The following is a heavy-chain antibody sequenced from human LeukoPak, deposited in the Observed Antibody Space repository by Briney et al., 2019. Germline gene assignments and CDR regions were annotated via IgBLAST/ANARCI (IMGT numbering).Heavy chain of an antibody. J-gene: IGHJ4*02. Sequence: GGPLRLSCAASGFPFSSYWMHWVRQAPGKGLVWVSRINSDGSSTSYADSVKGRFTISRDNAKNSLYLQMNSLRAEDTAVYYCARDRGGADDFWSGYYTGYFDYWGQGALVTVSS. CDR1: GFPFSSYW. V-gene: IGHV3-74*01. CDR3: ARDRGGADDFWSGYYTGYFDY. CDR2: INSDGSST. D-gene: IGHD3-3*01.